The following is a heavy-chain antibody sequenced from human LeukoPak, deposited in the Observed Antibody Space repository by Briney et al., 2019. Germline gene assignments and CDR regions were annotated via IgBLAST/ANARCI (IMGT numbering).Heavy chain of an antibody. J-gene: IGHJ4*02. CDR1: GYTFTNYG. CDR2: ISAYNGNT. CDR3: ARALRLEEEYYFDN. D-gene: IGHD4-17*01. V-gene: IGHV1-18*01. Sequence: ASVKVSCKASGYTFTNYGITWVRQAPGQGLEWVGWISAYNGNTKYAQKLQGRVTMTTDTSTSTAYMELKSLRSDDTAVYYCARALRLEEEYYFDNWGQGTLVTVSS.